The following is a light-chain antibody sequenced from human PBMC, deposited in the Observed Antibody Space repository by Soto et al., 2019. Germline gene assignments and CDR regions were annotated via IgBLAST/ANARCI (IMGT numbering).Light chain of an antibody. J-gene: IGKJ3*01. Sequence: EIVLTQSPATLSLSPGERATLSCRASQSVSSYLAWYQQKPGQAPRLLIYDASNRATGIPARFSGSGSGTDFTLTISRLEPEDCAVYYCQLFGRSPTFGPGTKVDIK. CDR2: DAS. V-gene: IGKV3-11*01. CDR1: QSVSSY. CDR3: QLFGRSPT.